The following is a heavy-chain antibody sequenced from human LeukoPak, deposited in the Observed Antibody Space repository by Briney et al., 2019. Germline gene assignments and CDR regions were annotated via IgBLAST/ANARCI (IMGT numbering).Heavy chain of an antibody. CDR3: ATANCSGGSCYSFWYFDL. D-gene: IGHD2-15*01. Sequence: PSETLSLTCTVSGGSISSYYWSWIRQPAAKGLEWIGRIYTSGSTNYNPSLKSRVTMSVDTSKTQFSLKLSSVTAADTAVYYCATANCSGGSCYSFWYFDLWGRGTLVTVSS. CDR1: GGSISSYY. V-gene: IGHV4-4*07. J-gene: IGHJ2*01. CDR2: IYTSGST.